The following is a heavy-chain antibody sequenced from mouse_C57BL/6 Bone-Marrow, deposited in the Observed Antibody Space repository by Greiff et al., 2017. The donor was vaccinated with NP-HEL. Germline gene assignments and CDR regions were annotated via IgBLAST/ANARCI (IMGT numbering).Heavy chain of an antibody. CDR1: GYTFTSYW. V-gene: IGHV1-59*01. Sequence: QVQLQQPGAELVRPGTSVKLSCKASGYTFTSYWMHWVKQRPGQGLEWIGVIDPSDSYTNYNQKFKGKATLTVDTSSSTAYMQLSSLTSEDSAVYYCAGDYWGQGTSVTVSS. J-gene: IGHJ4*01. CDR3: AGDY. CDR2: IDPSDSYT.